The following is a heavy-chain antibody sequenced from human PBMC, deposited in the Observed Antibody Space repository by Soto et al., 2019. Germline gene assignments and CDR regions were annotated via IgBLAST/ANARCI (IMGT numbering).Heavy chain of an antibody. Sequence: SETLSLTCTVSGGSISSGNYYWSWIRQPPGKGLEWIGFISYGGSTYYSASLKSRFTISVDTSKNQFSLNLSSVTAADTAVYYCARETDSDGYNYKYYFDYWGQGTLVTVSS. V-gene: IGHV4-30-4*01. CDR1: GGSISSGNYY. J-gene: IGHJ4*02. CDR3: ARETDSDGYNYKYYFDY. CDR2: ISYGGST. D-gene: IGHD2-21*01.